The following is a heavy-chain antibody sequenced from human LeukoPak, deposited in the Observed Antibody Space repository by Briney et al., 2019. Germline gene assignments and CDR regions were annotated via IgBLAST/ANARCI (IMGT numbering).Heavy chain of an antibody. V-gene: IGHV4-30-4*08. CDR1: GGSISSGDYY. J-gene: IGHJ4*02. CDR2: IYYSGST. Sequence: PSETLSLTCTVSGGSISSGDYYWSWIRQPPGKGLEWIGYIYYSGSTYYNPSLKSRVTISVDTSKNQFSLKLSSVTAADTAVYYCARAQPNYYDSSGYRYWGQGTLVTVSS. D-gene: IGHD3-22*01. CDR3: ARAQPNYYDSSGYRY.